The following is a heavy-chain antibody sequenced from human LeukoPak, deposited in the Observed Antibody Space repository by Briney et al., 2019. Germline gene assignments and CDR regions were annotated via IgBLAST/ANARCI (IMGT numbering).Heavy chain of an antibody. V-gene: IGHV3-15*01. CDR2: IKRKADGETT. CDR1: GFTFTPAW. J-gene: IGHJ4*02. D-gene: IGHD3-10*01. Sequence: PGGSLRLSCAASGFTFTPAWMTWVRQAPGKGLEWVGRIKRKADGETTDYAAHVKGRFFMSRDDSKATLFLLMNYLETEDTAVYYCTTDRGLTMIRGVFVSWGQGTLVTVSS. CDR3: TTDRGLTMIRGVFVS.